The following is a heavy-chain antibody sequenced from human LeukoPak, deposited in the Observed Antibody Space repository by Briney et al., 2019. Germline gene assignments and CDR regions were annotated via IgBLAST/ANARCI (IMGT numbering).Heavy chain of an antibody. CDR1: GFTFSSYA. Sequence: GGSLRLSCAASGFTFSSYAMSWVRQGPGKGLEWVSAISGSGGSTYYADSVKGRFTISRDNSKNTLYLQMNSLRAEDTAVYYCAKASGTVYYDILTGYYSPYYFDYWGQGTLVTVSS. V-gene: IGHV3-23*01. CDR3: AKASGTVYYDILTGYYSPYYFDY. D-gene: IGHD3-9*01. CDR2: ISGSGGST. J-gene: IGHJ4*02.